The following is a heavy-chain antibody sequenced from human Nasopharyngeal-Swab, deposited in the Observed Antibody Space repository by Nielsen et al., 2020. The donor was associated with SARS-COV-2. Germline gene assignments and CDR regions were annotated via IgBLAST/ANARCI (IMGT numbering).Heavy chain of an antibody. CDR3: TRGPGKYSSSWYTDY. D-gene: IGHD6-13*01. J-gene: IGHJ4*02. V-gene: IGHV3-49*02. CDR2: IRSKAYGGTT. Sequence: WIPQPPGKGLEWVGFIRSKAYGGTTEYAASVKGRFTISRDDSKSIAYLQMNSLKTEDTAVYYCTRGPGKYSSSWYTDYWGQGTLVTVSS.